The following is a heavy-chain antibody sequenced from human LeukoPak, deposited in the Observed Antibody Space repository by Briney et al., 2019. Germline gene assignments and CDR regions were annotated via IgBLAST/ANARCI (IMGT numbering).Heavy chain of an antibody. J-gene: IGHJ4*02. CDR2: IYPGDSDT. CDR3: ARPENSYSSGWYVDY. V-gene: IGHV5-51*01. D-gene: IGHD6-19*01. CDR1: GYSFTSYW. Sequence: GESLKISCKGSGYSFTSYWIGWVRQMPGKGLEWMGIIYPGDSDTRYSASFQGQVTISADKSISTAYLQWSSLKASDTAMYYCARPENSYSSGWYVDYWGQGTLVTVSS.